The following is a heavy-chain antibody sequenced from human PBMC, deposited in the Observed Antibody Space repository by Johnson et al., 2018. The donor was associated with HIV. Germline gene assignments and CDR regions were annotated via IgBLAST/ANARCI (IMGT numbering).Heavy chain of an antibody. D-gene: IGHD6-19*01. CDR1: GFTFSSYW. CDR3: ARGGYRSGWFHDAFDI. Sequence: VQLVESGGGLVQPGGSLRLSCAASGFTFSSYWMSWVRQAPGKGLEWVANIKQDGSEQYYADSVKGRSTISRDNSKNTLYLQMNSLRAEDTAVYYCARGGYRSGWFHDAFDIWGQGTMVTVSS. CDR2: IKQDGSEQ. V-gene: IGHV3-7*01. J-gene: IGHJ3*02.